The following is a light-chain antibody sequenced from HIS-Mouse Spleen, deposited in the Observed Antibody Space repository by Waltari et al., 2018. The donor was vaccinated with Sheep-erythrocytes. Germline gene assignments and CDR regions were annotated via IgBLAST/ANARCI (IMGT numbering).Light chain of an antibody. V-gene: IGLV2-11*01. CDR1: SSDFGGYHY. Sequence: QSALTQPRSVSGSPGQSVTISCTGTSSDFGGYHYVPWYQQHPGKAPKLRIYEVSKRPSGVPDRFSGSKSGNTASLTISGLQAEDEADYYCCSYAGSYNHVFATGTKVTVL. CDR3: CSYAGSYNHV. J-gene: IGLJ1*01. CDR2: EVS.